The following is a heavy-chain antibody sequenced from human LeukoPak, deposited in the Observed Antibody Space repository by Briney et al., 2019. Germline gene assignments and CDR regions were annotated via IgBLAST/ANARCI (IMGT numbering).Heavy chain of an antibody. Sequence: PGGSLRLSCVASGFTFSNYAMNWVRQAPGKGLEWVSAISGSGGSTYYADSVKGRFTISRDNFKKILYLQMNSLRAEDTAVYYCAKSGCDYWGQGTLVTVSS. D-gene: IGHD4/OR15-4a*01. CDR1: GFTFSNYA. V-gene: IGHV3-23*01. J-gene: IGHJ4*02. CDR2: ISGSGGST. CDR3: AKSGCDY.